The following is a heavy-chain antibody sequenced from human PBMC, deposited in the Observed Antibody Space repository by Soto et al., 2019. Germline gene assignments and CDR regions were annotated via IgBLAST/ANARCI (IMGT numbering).Heavy chain of an antibody. V-gene: IGHV5-10-1*01. D-gene: IGHD2-21*01. CDR3: ARQHIVGYCGGASCSSSGTWFDP. Sequence: PGESLKISCKASGYSFTNSWITWVRQMPGKGLEWMGTIDPSNSYTNYSPSFEGLVTISADKSISTAYLQWNSLKASDCAIYYCARQHIVGYCGGASCSSSGTWFDPWGQGTLVTVSS. CDR2: IDPSNSYT. CDR1: GYSFTNSW. J-gene: IGHJ5*02.